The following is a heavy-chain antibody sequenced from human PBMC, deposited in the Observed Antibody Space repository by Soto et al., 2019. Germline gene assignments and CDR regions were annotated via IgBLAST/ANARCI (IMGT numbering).Heavy chain of an antibody. CDR3: AKDREPNYYYMDV. V-gene: IGHV3-23*01. CDR1: GFTFSSYA. CDR2: ISGSGGST. Sequence: GGSLRLSCAASGFTFSSYAMSWVRQAPGKGLEWVSAISGSGGSTYYADYVKGRFTISRDNSKNTLYLQMNSLRADDTAVYYCAKDREPNYYYMDVWGKGTTVTVSS. J-gene: IGHJ6*03.